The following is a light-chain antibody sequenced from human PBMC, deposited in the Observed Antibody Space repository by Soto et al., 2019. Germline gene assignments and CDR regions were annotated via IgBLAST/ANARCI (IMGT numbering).Light chain of an antibody. CDR1: QTIHNY. Sequence: DIQLTQSPSSLSGSVGDRVTITCRASQTIHNYLNWYQQIPGKAPKLLIYAASNLRGGVPSRFSGGGSGTDFTLPINSLQPEDFATYYCQESFSPLYTFGQGTILDI. CDR3: QESFSPLYT. J-gene: IGKJ2*01. V-gene: IGKV1-39*01. CDR2: AAS.